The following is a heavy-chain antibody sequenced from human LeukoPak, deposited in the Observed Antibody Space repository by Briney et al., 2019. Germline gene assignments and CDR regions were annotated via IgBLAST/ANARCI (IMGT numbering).Heavy chain of an antibody. CDR3: ARDADSSSWSMYYYYGMDV. V-gene: IGHV3-11*04. Sequence: GGSLRLSCAASGFTFSDYYMSWIRQAPGKGLEWVSSISSSSSNYIYYADSLKGRFTISRDNAKNSLYLQMNSLRAEDTAVYYCARDADSSSWSMYYYYGMDVWGQGTTVTVSS. CDR1: GFTFSDYY. CDR2: ISSSSSNYI. J-gene: IGHJ6*02. D-gene: IGHD6-13*01.